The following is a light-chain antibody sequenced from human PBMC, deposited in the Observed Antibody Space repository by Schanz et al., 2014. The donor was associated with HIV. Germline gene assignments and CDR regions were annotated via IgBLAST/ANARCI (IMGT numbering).Light chain of an antibody. V-gene: IGLV2-8*01. CDR3: ISYTRDTVL. J-gene: IGLJ2*01. CDR2: EVS. Sequence: QSALTQPPSASGSPGQSVTISCTGTSSDVGGYKYVSWYQQHPGKAPKLMIYEVSKRPSGVPDRFSGSKSGNTASLTVSGLQPEDEADYYCISYTRDTVLFGGGTKLTVL. CDR1: SSDVGGYKY.